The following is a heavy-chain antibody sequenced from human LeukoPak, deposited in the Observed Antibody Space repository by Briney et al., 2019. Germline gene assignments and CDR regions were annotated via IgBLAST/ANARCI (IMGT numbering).Heavy chain of an antibody. Sequence: TSETLSLTCTVSGGSISSSSYYWGWIRQPPGKGLEWIGSIYYSGSTYYNPSLKSRVTISVDTSKNQFSLKLSSVTAADTAVYYCASVPDYDFWSGSYWGQGTLVTVSS. CDR1: GGSISSSSYY. D-gene: IGHD3-3*01. V-gene: IGHV4-39*01. CDR3: ASVPDYDFWSGSY. J-gene: IGHJ4*02. CDR2: IYYSGST.